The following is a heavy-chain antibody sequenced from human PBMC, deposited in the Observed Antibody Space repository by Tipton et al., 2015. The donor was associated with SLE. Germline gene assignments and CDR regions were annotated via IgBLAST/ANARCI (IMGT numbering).Heavy chain of an antibody. Sequence: TLSLTCTVSGGSISSSDSYWGWIRQPPGKGLEWIGSIYYRGTGYYNPSLKSRVTIYEDTSKSQFSLKLNSVTAADTAVYYCARVGYNYYDVWGQGTTVTVSS. CDR1: GGSISSSDSY. V-gene: IGHV4-39*07. CDR2: IYYRGTG. J-gene: IGHJ6*02. D-gene: IGHD5-24*01. CDR3: ARVGYNYYDV.